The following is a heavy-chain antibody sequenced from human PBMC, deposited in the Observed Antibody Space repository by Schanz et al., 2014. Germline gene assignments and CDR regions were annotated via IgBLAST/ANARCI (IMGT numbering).Heavy chain of an antibody. V-gene: IGHV3-9*01. CDR2: ISWNSSGI. Sequence: EVQLVESGGGLVQPGRSLRLSCAASGFTFEDYAMHWVRQGPGKGLECVSGISWNSSGIAYADSVKGRFNISRDNAQHYLFLHMPSLRPEDTAVYSGVRDTDYHFDYWGQGTLVTVSS. CDR1: GFTFEDYA. J-gene: IGHJ4*02. CDR3: VRDTDYHFDY. D-gene: IGHD4-17*01.